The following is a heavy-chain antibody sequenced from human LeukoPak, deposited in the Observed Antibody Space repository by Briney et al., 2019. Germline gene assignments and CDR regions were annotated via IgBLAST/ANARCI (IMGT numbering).Heavy chain of an antibody. CDR2: ISSSGSTI. CDR1: EFTFSDYY. D-gene: IGHD2-2*01. CDR3: ARANRDRDIVVVPAADFVDY. Sequence: GGSLRLSCAASEFTFSDYYMSWIRQAPGKGLEWVSYISSSGSTIYYADSVKGRFTISRDNAKNSLYLQMNSLRAEDTAVYYCARANRDRDIVVVPAADFVDYWGQGTLVTVSS. J-gene: IGHJ4*02. V-gene: IGHV3-11*01.